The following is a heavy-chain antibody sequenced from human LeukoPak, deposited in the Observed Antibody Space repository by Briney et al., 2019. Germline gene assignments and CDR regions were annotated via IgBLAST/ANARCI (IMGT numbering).Heavy chain of an antibody. CDR3: AKLYSSSSFDY. D-gene: IGHD6-13*01. CDR2: ISGSGGST. CDR1: GFTFSSYE. Sequence: GGSLRLSCAASGFTFSSYEMNWVRQAPGKGLEWVSAISGSGGSTYYADSVKGRFTISRDNSKNTLYLQMNSLRAEDTAVYYCAKLYSSSSFDYWGQGTLVTVSS. J-gene: IGHJ4*02. V-gene: IGHV3-23*01.